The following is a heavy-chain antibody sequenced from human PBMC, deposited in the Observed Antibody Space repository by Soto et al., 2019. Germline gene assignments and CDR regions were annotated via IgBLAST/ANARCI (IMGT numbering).Heavy chain of an antibody. D-gene: IGHD6-6*01. CDR3: ARNGEAARPLSLFDS. J-gene: IGHJ4*02. V-gene: IGHV4-39*01. CDR1: GDSMSSSLYF. Sequence: SETLSLTCTVSGDSMSSSLYFWGWIRQSPGKGLEWIGNIYNSGQTYYNPSLKSRVSISVDTSKNQFSLQLSSVTAADTAIYYCARNGEAARPLSLFDSWGQGSLVTVSS. CDR2: IYNSGQT.